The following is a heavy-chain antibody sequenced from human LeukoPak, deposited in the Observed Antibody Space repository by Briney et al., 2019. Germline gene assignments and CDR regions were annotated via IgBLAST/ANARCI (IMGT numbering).Heavy chain of an antibody. CDR2: ISSRSSNI. V-gene: IGHV3-21*04. Sequence: GGSLRLSCAASGFTFSYYSMNWVRQAPGKGLEWVSSISSRSSNIYYADSMKGRFTISRDNAKNSLYLQVNSLRAEDTALYYCAKDDVPAFGTGYMDAWGKGTTVIVSS. J-gene: IGHJ6*03. D-gene: IGHD2-2*01. CDR3: AKDDVPAFGTGYMDA. CDR1: GFTFSYYS.